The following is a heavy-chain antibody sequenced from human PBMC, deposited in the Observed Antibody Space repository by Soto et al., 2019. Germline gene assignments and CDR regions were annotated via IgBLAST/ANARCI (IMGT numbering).Heavy chain of an antibody. CDR1: GYTFTSYG. J-gene: IGHJ3*02. CDR3: ARDPGEYSGYVEDDAFDI. D-gene: IGHD5-12*01. Sequence: ASVKVSCKASGYTFTSYGISWVRQAPGQGLEWMGWISAYNGNTNYAQKLQGRVTMTTDTSTSTAYMELRSLRSDDTAVYYCARDPGEYSGYVEDDAFDIWGQGTMVTVSS. V-gene: IGHV1-18*01. CDR2: ISAYNGNT.